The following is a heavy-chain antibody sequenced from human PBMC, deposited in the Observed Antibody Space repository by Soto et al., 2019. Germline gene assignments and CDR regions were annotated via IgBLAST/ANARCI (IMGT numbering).Heavy chain of an antibody. Sequence: GGSLRLSCAASGFTFDDYTMHWVRQGPGKGLEWVSGISWNSGTIVYGDSVKGRFTISRDNAKKSLYLQMNSLSAEDTALYYSAKEMQSCIEASCYTWATGGADVWGKGTMVTVAS. CDR1: GFTFDDYT. CDR2: ISWNSGTI. CDR3: AKEMQSCIEASCYTWATGGADV. V-gene: IGHV3-9*01. J-gene: IGHJ6*04. D-gene: IGHD2-2*02.